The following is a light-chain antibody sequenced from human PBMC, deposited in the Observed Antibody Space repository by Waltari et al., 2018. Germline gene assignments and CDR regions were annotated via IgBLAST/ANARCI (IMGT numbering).Light chain of an antibody. CDR1: QGITNY. CDR2: AAS. Sequence: DIQMTQSPSSLSASVGDRVTITCRASQGITNYLAWYQQKPGKAPKLLIYAASTLQSGVPPRFSGSGSGTDFTLTISTLHSEDFAVYFCQHYNEWPQYTFAQGTKVEIK. V-gene: IGKV1-27*01. J-gene: IGKJ2*01. CDR3: QHYNEWPQYT.